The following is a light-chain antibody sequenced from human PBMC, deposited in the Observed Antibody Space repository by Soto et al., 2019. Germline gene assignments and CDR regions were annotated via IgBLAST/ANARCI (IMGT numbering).Light chain of an antibody. Sequence: DIQMTQSPSSLSASVGDRVTITFRASQGIRNDLGWFQQKPGKAPQRLIYDASSLESGVPSRFSGSGSGTEFTLTISSLQPDDFATYYCQHYNSYSEAFGQGTKVDIK. CDR1: QGIRND. J-gene: IGKJ1*01. CDR2: DAS. V-gene: IGKV1-17*01. CDR3: QHYNSYSEA.